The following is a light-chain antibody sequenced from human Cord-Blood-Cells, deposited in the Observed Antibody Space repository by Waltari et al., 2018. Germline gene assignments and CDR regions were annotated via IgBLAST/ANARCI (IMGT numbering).Light chain of an antibody. V-gene: IGKV3-11*01. CDR2: DAS. Sequence: EIVLTQSPATLSFSPGERATLSCRASQSVSRYLAWYQQKPGQSPRPLIYDASNRATGIPARFSGSGSGIDFTLTISSLEPEDFAVYYCQQRSNWPITFGQGTRLEIK. CDR1: QSVSRY. J-gene: IGKJ5*01. CDR3: QQRSNWPIT.